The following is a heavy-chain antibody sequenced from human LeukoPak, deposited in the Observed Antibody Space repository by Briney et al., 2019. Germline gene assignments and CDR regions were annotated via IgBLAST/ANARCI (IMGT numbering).Heavy chain of an antibody. Sequence: SGTLSLTCAVSGGSISSSNWWSWVRQPPGKGLEWIGEIYHSGSTNYNSSLKSRVTISVDASKNQFSLILSSVTAADTAVYYCATYYGSGRDYWGQGTLVTVSS. D-gene: IGHD3-10*01. CDR3: ATYYGSGRDY. CDR1: GGSISSSNW. V-gene: IGHV4-4*02. J-gene: IGHJ4*02. CDR2: IYHSGST.